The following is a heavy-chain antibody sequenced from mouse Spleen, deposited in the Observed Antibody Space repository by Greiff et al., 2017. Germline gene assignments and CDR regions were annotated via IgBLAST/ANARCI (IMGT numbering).Heavy chain of an antibody. J-gene: IGHJ4*01. CDR3: ARDGNWDDAMDY. Sequence: QVQLQQSGAELVKPGASVKLSCTASGYTFTRYTIHWVKQRPGQGLEWIGWFYPGGGSIKYNEKFKDKATLTADKSSSTVYMELSRLTSEDSAVYFCARDGNWDDAMDYWGQGTSVTVSS. CDR1: GYTFTRYT. V-gene: IGHV1-62-2*01. CDR2: FYPGGGSI. D-gene: IGHD4-1*01.